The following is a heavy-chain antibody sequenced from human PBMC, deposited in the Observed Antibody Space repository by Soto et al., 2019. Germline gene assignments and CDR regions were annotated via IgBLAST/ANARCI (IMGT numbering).Heavy chain of an antibody. D-gene: IGHD3-22*01. J-gene: IGHJ3*02. CDR3: ARSAYYYDSSCYAMAFDI. V-gene: IGHV1-45*02. CDR1: GYTFTYRY. CDR2: ITPFNGNT. Sequence: SVKVSCKASGYTFTYRYLHWVRQAPGQALEWMGWITPFNGNTNYAQKFQDRVTITRDRSMSTAYMELSSLRSEDTAMYYCARSAYYYDSSCYAMAFDIWGQGTMVTVSS.